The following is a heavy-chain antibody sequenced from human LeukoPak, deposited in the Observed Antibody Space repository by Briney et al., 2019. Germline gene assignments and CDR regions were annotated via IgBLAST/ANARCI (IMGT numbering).Heavy chain of an antibody. J-gene: IGHJ4*02. Sequence: SETLSLTCAVYGGSFSGYYWSWIRQPPGKGLEWIGEINHSGSTNYNPSLKSRVIISVDTSKNQFSLKLSSVTAADTAVYYCARLQNRGYFDYWGQGTLVTVSS. CDR3: ARLQNRGYFDY. V-gene: IGHV4-34*01. D-gene: IGHD7-27*01. CDR2: INHSGST. CDR1: GGSFSGYY.